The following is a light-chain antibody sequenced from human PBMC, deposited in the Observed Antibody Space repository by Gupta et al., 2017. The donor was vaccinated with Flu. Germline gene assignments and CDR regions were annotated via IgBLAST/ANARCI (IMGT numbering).Light chain of an antibody. CDR2: DDN. V-gene: IGLV3-21*02. CDR1: NIQRRS. Sequence: SYVLTQVPSVPVAPGPTATITCGGDNIQRRSVHWYQQRPGRAPVLVVHDDNDRPSGVPERFSGSKSGDTATLTISRVEPGDEADYYCHVWHSGDDHFVFGPGTRVTVL. CDR3: HVWHSGDDHFV. J-gene: IGLJ1*01.